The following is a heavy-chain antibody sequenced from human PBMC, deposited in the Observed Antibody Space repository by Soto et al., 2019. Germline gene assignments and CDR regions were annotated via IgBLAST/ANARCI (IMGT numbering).Heavy chain of an antibody. D-gene: IGHD7-27*01. J-gene: IGHJ4*02. CDR3: VKGNWGDY. V-gene: IGHV3-23*01. CDR2: SRGSDGST. CDR1: GFTFITYD. Sequence: EVQLLESGGGSVQPGGSLGLSYAASGFTFITYDMTWVRQAPGKGLEWVSVSRGSDGSTYYADSVKGRFTISRDNSKNTVYLQMNSLRADDTAIYYCVKGNWGDYWAQGTLVTVSS.